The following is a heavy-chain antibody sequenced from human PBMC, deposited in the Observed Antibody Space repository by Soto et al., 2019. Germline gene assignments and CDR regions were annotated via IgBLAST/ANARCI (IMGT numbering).Heavy chain of an antibody. CDR3: ARDAPNDGVPDY. CDR2: ISYDGSNK. CDR1: GFTFSSYA. D-gene: IGHD2-2*01. V-gene: IGHV3-30-3*01. Sequence: QVQLVESGGGVVQPGRSLRLSCAASGFTFSSYAMHWVRQAPGKGLEWVAVISYDGSNKYYADSVKGRFTISRDNSKNTLYLQMNSLRAEDTAVYYCARDAPNDGVPDYWSQGTLLTVSS. J-gene: IGHJ4*02.